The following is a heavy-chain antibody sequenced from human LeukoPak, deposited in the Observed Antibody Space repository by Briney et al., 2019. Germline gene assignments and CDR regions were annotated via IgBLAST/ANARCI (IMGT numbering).Heavy chain of an antibody. D-gene: IGHD3-22*01. J-gene: IGHJ4*02. CDR1: GYTFTGYF. Sequence: ASVKVSFKASGYTFTGYFIHWVRQAPGQGLEWMGWINPSSGATNYAQNFQGRVTLTREMSISTAYMEVSRLLSDDTAVYYCARVTYDRSGYYNGIPYWGQGTLVIVST. CDR3: ARVTYDRSGYYNGIPY. CDR2: INPSSGAT. V-gene: IGHV1-2*02.